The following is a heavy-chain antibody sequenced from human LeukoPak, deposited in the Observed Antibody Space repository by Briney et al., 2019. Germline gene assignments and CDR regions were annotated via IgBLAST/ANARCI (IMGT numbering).Heavy chain of an antibody. V-gene: IGHV3-64*01. CDR3: ARDPWYDYVWGSYRPVPPDY. J-gene: IGHJ4*02. CDR1: GFTFSSYA. D-gene: IGHD3-16*02. CDR2: ISSNGGST. Sequence: GGSLRLSCAASGFTFSSYAMHWVRHAPGKGLEYVSAISSNGGSTYYANSVKGRFTISRDNSKNTLYLQMGSLRAEDMAVYYCARDPWYDYVWGSYRPVPPDYWGQGTLVTVSS.